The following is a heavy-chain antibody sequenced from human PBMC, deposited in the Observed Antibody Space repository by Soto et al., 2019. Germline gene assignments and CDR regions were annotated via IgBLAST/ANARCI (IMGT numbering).Heavy chain of an antibody. V-gene: IGHV1-69*08. CDR2: IIPILGIA. Sequence: QVQLVQSGAEVKKPGSSVKVSCKASGGTFSSYTISWVRQAPGQGLEWMGRIIPILGIANYAQKFQGRVTITADKSTSTAYMELSSLRSEDTAVYYCARDASSGWYVEDYWGQGPLVTVSS. CDR1: GGTFSSYT. J-gene: IGHJ4*02. D-gene: IGHD6-19*01. CDR3: ARDASSGWYVEDY.